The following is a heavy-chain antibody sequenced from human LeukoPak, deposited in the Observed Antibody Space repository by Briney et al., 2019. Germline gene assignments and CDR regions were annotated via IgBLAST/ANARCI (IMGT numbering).Heavy chain of an antibody. CDR1: GFTFSSYW. D-gene: IGHD1-26*01. V-gene: IGHV3-74*01. CDR2: INSDGSST. Sequence: PGGSLRLSCAASGFTFSSYWMHWVRQAPEKGLVWVSRINSDGSSTSYADSVEGRFTISRDNAKNSLYLQMNSLRAEDTALYYCAKDMMAIVGGTTSAFDMWGQGTMVTVSS. CDR3: AKDMMAIVGGTTSAFDM. J-gene: IGHJ3*02.